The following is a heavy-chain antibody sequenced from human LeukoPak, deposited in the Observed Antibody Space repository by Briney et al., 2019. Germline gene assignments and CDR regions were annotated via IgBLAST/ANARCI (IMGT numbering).Heavy chain of an antibody. V-gene: IGHV3-7*04. D-gene: IGHD3-10*01. Sequence: GGSLRLSCAASGFTFSSYWMSWVRQAPGKGLEWVANIKQDGSEKYYVDSVKGRFTISRDNAKNSLYLQMNSLRAEDTAVYYCARGWGDYYGSGSYYNPNVYYFDYWGQGTLVTVSS. CDR2: IKQDGSEK. CDR1: GFTFSSYW. J-gene: IGHJ4*02. CDR3: ARGWGDYYGSGSYYNPNVYYFDY.